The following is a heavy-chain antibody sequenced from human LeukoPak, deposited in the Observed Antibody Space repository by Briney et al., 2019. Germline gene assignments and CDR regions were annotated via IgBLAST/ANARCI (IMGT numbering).Heavy chain of an antibody. Sequence: SETLSLTCTVSGGSISSYYWSWIRQPPGKGLEWIGYIYYSGSTNYNPSLKSRVTISVDTSKNQFSLKLSSVTAADTAVYYCASAGVREEFDFWGQGTLVTVSS. D-gene: IGHD3-10*01. CDR3: ASAGVREEFDF. V-gene: IGHV4-59*08. CDR1: GGSISSYY. J-gene: IGHJ4*02. CDR2: IYYSGST.